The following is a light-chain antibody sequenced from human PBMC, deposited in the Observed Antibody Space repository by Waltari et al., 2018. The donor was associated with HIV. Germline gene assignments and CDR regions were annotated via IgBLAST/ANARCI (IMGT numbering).Light chain of an antibody. V-gene: IGLV1-51*01. CDR1: RSNIGNNY. Sequence: SVLTQPPSVSAAPGQKVTISCSGSRSNIGNNYVSWYQQLPGTAPKLLIYDNNKRPSGIPDRFSGSKSGTSATLGITGLQTGDEADYYCGTWDSSLSAYVFGTGTKVTVL. CDR2: DNN. J-gene: IGLJ1*01. CDR3: GTWDSSLSAYV.